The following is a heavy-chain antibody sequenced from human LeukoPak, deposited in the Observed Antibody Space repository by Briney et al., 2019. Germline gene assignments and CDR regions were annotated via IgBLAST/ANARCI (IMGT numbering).Heavy chain of an antibody. CDR2: ISSSSSYI. J-gene: IGHJ6*02. V-gene: IGHV3-21*01. CDR3: ARDYGSGTYGMDV. D-gene: IGHD3-10*01. CDR1: GFTFSSYS. Sequence: TGGSLRLSCAASGFTFSSYSMNWVRQAPGKGLEWVSSISSSSSYIYYADSVKGRFTISRDNAKNSLYLQMNSLRAEDTAVYYCARDYGSGTYGMDVWGQGTTVTVSS.